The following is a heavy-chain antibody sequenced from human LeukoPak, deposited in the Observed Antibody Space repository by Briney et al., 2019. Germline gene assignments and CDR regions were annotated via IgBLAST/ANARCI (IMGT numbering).Heavy chain of an antibody. V-gene: IGHV4-59*01. CDR2: IHHTGST. D-gene: IGHD2-2*01. CDR1: DGSISNYY. CDR3: ARGASTFDY. J-gene: IGHJ4*02. Sequence: SETLSLTCTVSDGSISNYYWSWIRQTPGRGLEWIGYIHHTGSTTNNPYLKSRVTMSVDMSKNQSSLKLNSVIAADTAVYYCARGASTFDYWGQGTLVTVSS.